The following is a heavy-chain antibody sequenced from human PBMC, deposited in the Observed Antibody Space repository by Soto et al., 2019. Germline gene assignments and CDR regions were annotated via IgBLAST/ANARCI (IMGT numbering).Heavy chain of an antibody. V-gene: IGHV2-5*02. Sequence: QITLKESGPPLVKPTQTLTLTCTFSGFSLSTSGVGVGWIRQPPGKALQWLALIYWDDDKRYSPSLKSRLTTTKYPPKNPVVLTRTNMDPVDTATYYCAHRGSTNSRHNYYFDYWGQGTLVTVSS. D-gene: IGHD2-2*01. CDR1: GFSLSTSGVG. CDR2: IYWDDDK. J-gene: IGHJ4*02. CDR3: AHRGSTNSRHNYYFDY.